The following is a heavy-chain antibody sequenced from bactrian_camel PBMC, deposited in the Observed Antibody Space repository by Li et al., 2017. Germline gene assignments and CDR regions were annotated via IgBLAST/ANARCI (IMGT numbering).Heavy chain of an antibody. CDR3: STPQPTLGNSWYELAF. V-gene: IGHV3S31*01. J-gene: IGHJ4*01. Sequence: VQLVESGGGLVQPGRSLRLSCTASGFTFDIYGMSWVRQAPGKGPEWVSTISGGGDNTYYADSVKGRFTISRDNAKNTVYLQLDSLKPDDTARYYCSTPQPTLGNSWYELAFWGQGTQVTVS. CDR2: ISGGGDNT. D-gene: IGHD6*01. CDR1: GFTFDIYG.